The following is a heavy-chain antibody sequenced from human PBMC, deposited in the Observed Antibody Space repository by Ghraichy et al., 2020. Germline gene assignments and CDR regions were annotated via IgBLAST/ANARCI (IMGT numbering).Heavy chain of an antibody. D-gene: IGHD3-16*01. CDR3: ARLGTPGYSSSWYAY. Sequence: ASVKVSCKASGYTFTSYGITWVRQAPGQGLEWMGWISGYNGHTNYAQNFQGRLTLTIDTSTSTAHMELRSLRSNDTAVYYCARLGTPGYSSSWYAYWGRGTLVTVSS. V-gene: IGHV1-18*04. CDR1: GYTFTSYG. CDR2: ISGYNGHT. J-gene: IGHJ4*02.